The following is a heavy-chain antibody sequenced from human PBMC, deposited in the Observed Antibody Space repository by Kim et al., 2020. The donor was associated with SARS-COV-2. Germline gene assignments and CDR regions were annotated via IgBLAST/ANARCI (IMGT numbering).Heavy chain of an antibody. CDR2: IWYDGSNK. V-gene: IGHV3-33*01. J-gene: IGHJ4*02. CDR1: GFTFSSYG. CDR3: AATKSGSYYEIDY. D-gene: IGHD1-26*01. Sequence: GGSLRLSCAASGFTFSSYGMHWVRQAPGKGLEWVAVIWYDGSNKYYADSVKGRFTISRDNSKNTLYLQMNSLRAEDTAVYYCAATKSGSYYEIDYWGQGTLVTVSS.